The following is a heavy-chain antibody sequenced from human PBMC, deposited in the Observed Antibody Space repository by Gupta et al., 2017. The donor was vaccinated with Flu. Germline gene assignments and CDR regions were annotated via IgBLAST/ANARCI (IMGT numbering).Heavy chain of an antibody. CDR3: ARRGFGYNKAFDT. CDR1: GGSFSGYY. V-gene: IGHV4-34*02. CDR2: VNESRRT. D-gene: IGHD3-10*01. J-gene: IGHJ4*02. Sequence: QVQLQQWGAGLLKPSETLSLTCAVYGGSFSGYYWSWVRQTPGKGLEWIGEVNESRRTNDNESFKSRVTISLDSSKNQFSLKLNSVNAADTAVYYCARRGFGYNKAFDTWGQGNLVTVPS.